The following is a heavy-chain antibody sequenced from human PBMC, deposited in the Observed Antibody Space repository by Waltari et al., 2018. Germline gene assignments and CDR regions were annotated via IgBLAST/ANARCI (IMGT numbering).Heavy chain of an antibody. CDR1: GGSISSSSYY. Sequence: QLQLQESGPGLVKPSETLSLTCTVSGGSISSSSYYWGWIRQPPGKGLEWIGSIYYSGSTDYNPSLKSRVTISVDTSKNQFSLKLSSVTAADTAVYYCARRSDEPGSGWQNWFDPWGQGTLVTVSS. CDR2: IYYSGST. V-gene: IGHV4-39*01. D-gene: IGHD6-19*01. CDR3: ARRSDEPGSGWQNWFDP. J-gene: IGHJ5*02.